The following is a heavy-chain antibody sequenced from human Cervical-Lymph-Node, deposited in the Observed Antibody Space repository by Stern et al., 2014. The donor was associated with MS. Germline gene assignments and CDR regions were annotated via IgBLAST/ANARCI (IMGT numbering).Heavy chain of an antibody. V-gene: IGHV1-69*01. Sequence: VQLVESGAEVKKPGASVKVSCKASGCTFSSYAINWVRQAPGQGLEWMGRINPNVGYATYAQTFQGIITITAEESTRTAYMDVSSLRSDDTAVYYCARAARIQLWLYFDYWGQGTLVTVSS. J-gene: IGHJ4*02. CDR3: ARAARIQLWLYFDY. D-gene: IGHD5-18*01. CDR1: GCTFSSYA. CDR2: INPNVGYA.